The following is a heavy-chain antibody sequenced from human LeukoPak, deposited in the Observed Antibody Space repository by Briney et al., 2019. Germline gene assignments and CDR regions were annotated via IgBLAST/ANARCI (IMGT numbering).Heavy chain of an antibody. CDR2: ISYDGSNK. D-gene: IGHD3-9*01. Sequence: SGRSLRLSCAASGFTFSSYAMHWVRQAPGKGLEWVAVISYDGSNKYYADSVKGRLTISRDNSKNTLYLQMNSLRAEDTAVYYCARSDYDILTGTAGQDYWGQGTLVTVSS. V-gene: IGHV3-30-3*01. CDR3: ARSDYDILTGTAGQDY. J-gene: IGHJ4*02. CDR1: GFTFSSYA.